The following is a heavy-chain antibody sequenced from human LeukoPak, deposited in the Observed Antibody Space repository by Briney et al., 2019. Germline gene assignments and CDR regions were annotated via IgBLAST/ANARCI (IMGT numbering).Heavy chain of an antibody. J-gene: IGHJ6*03. D-gene: IGHD6-19*01. CDR2: IYSGGST. CDR3: ARAQWRTYSYYYMDV. Sequence: GGSLRLSCAASGFTFSFNYMSWVRQAPGKGLEGISVIYSGGSTYYADSVKGRFTISRDDSKNTLYLQMNSLRAEDTAIYYCARAQWRTYSYYYMDVWGKGTTVTVSS. V-gene: IGHV3-53*01. CDR1: GFTFSFNY.